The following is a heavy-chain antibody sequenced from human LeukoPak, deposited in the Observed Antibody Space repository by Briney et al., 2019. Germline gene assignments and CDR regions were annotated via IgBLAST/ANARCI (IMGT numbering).Heavy chain of an antibody. D-gene: IGHD3-3*01. CDR2: INPNSGGT. V-gene: IGHV1-2*02. CDR3: ARDGYADDFWSGVNWFDP. Sequence: ASVKVSCKASGYTFTGYYMHWVRQAPGQGLEWMGWINPNSGGTNYAQKFQGRVTMTRDTSISTAYMELSRLRSDDTAVYYCARDGYADDFWSGVNWFDPWGQGTLVTVSS. CDR1: GYTFTGYY. J-gene: IGHJ5*02.